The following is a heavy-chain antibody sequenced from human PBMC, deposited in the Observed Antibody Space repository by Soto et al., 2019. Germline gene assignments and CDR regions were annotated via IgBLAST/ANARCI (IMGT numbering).Heavy chain of an antibody. D-gene: IGHD3-10*01. V-gene: IGHV3-74*01. CDR3: ARGVRGHYGKDV. CDR2: INGDGTTT. J-gene: IGHJ6*02. CDR1: GFTFNNYW. Sequence: EVQLVESGGGLVQPGGSLRLSCAASGFTFNNYWIHWVRQAPGKGLMWVSRINGDGTTTNYADSVKGRFAISRDNDKNTVYLQMNSPRAEDTALYYCARGVRGHYGKDVWGQGTTVTVSS.